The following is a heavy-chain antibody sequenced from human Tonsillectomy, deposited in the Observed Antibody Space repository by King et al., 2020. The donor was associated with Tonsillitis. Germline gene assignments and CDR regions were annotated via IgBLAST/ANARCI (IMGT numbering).Heavy chain of an antibody. V-gene: IGHV4-4*07. CDR3: ARGACSGGNCYLNY. J-gene: IGHJ4*02. CDR2: MYASGST. CDR1: VDSISSYY. D-gene: IGHD2-15*01. Sequence: MQLQESGPGLVKPSETLSLTCTVSVDSISSYYWSWIRQPAGKGLEWIGRMYASGSTSYNPSLKRRVTMSVDTSKNQFSLKLSSVTAADTAVYYCARGACSGGNCYLNYWGQGTLVTVSS.